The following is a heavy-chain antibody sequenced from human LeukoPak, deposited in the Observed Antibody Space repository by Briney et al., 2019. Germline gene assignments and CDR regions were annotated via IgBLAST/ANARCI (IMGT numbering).Heavy chain of an antibody. CDR3: ARPHCSSTDCHPPEWFDP. CDR1: GYTFTNYD. J-gene: IGHJ5*02. V-gene: IGHV1-8*01. CDR2: MNPNSGNT. D-gene: IGHD2-2*01. Sequence: ASVRVSCKASGYTFTNYDINWVRQAPGQGLEWMGWMNPNSGNTVYAQKFQGRVTMTRNTSISTAYMELSSLRSEDTAVYYCARPHCSSTDCHPPEWFDPWGQGTLVTVSS.